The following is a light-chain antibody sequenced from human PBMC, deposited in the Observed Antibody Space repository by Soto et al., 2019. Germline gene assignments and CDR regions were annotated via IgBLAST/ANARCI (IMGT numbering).Light chain of an antibody. Sequence: EIVLTQSPGTLSLSPGERATLSCRASQSVSSGFLAWYQQKPGQAPRLLIYGASSRATGIPDRFSGSGSGTDFTLTISSLEPEDCGLYYCQQRSDWPLTFGGGARVEVK. J-gene: IGKJ4*01. CDR2: GAS. CDR3: QQRSDWPLT. CDR1: QSVSSGF. V-gene: IGKV3D-20*02.